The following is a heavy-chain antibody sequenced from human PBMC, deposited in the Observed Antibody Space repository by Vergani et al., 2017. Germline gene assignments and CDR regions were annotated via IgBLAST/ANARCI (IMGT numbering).Heavy chain of an antibody. CDR3: ARAELSTNYYGQSYYLDY. V-gene: IGHV4-4*07. Sequence: QVQLQESGPGLVKSSQTLSLTCRVSGVSINSRYYWTWVRQPAGKGLQWLGRVYFTGSTNYNPSLRSRLSLSIDTSLNEFSLKLHSVSADDTAMYFCARAELSTNYYGQSYYLDYWGQGIPVTVSS. CDR2: VYFTGST. J-gene: IGHJ4*02. D-gene: IGHD3-22*01. CDR1: GVSINSRYY.